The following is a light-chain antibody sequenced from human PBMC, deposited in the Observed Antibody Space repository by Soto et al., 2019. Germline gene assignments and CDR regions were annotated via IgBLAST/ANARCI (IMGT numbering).Light chain of an antibody. CDR3: QQYKSWLYT. CDR2: DAY. Sequence: EVVLTQSPVTLSLSPGERATLSCRASQSFRGLLAWYQQKPGQAPRLLIYDAYNRATGIPPRFSGSGSGTDFTLTISSLEPEDSAVYYCQQYKSWLYTFGQGTKLEIK. J-gene: IGKJ2*01. V-gene: IGKV3-11*01. CDR1: QSFRGL.